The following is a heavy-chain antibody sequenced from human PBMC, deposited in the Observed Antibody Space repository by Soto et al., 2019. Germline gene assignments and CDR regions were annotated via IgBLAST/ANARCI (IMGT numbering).Heavy chain of an antibody. CDR3: ASRGSSGPF. CDR1: GGSITNTDW. CDR2: ISLSGNT. V-gene: IGHV4-4*02. Sequence: QVQLQESGPGLVKPSGTLSLTCAVSGGSITNTDWWTWVRQPPGMGLEWVGDISLSGNTNYNPSLEGRAAISLDKSRNHFSLILNSVTAADTAVYYCASRGSSGPFWGQGTLVTVSS. D-gene: IGHD3-22*01. J-gene: IGHJ4*02.